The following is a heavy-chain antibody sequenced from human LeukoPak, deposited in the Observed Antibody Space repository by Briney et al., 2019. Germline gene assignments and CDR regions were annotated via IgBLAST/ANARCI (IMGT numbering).Heavy chain of an antibody. Sequence: AGGSLRLSCAASGFTFDDYGMSWVRQAPGKGLEWVSGINWNGGSTGYADSVKCRFTISIDNAKNSLYLQMNSLRAEDTALYYCAVNYYDSSGYYSAAGGLYWGQGTLVTVSS. CDR2: INWNGGST. CDR1: GFTFDDYG. D-gene: IGHD3-22*01. CDR3: AVNYYDSSGYYSAAGGLY. J-gene: IGHJ4*02. V-gene: IGHV3-20*04.